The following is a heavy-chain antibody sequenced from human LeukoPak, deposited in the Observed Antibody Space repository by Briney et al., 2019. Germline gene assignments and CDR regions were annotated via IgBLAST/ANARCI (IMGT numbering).Heavy chain of an antibody. CDR2: IGGDGGST. Sequence: GGSLRLSCAASGFTFDDYAMHWVRQAPGKGLEWISLIGGDGGSTYYADSVKGRFTISRDNSKNSLFLQMKSLRTDDTALYYCVKEPHYYDRSGYFWGQGTLVTVSS. D-gene: IGHD3-22*01. CDR1: GFTFDDYA. CDR3: VKEPHYYDRSGYF. J-gene: IGHJ4*02. V-gene: IGHV3-43*02.